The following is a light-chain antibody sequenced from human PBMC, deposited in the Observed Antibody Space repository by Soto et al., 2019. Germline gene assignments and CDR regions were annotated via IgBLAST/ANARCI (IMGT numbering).Light chain of an antibody. V-gene: IGLV2-23*02. Sequence: QSALTQPASVSGAPGQSITISCTGNSSDVGSYNLVSWYQQHPGKAPKLMIYEVSKRSSGVSNRFSGSKSGNTASLTISGVQAEDEADYYCCSYAGSSTFVFGTGTKLTVL. J-gene: IGLJ1*01. CDR1: SSDVGSYNL. CDR3: CSYAGSSTFV. CDR2: EVS.